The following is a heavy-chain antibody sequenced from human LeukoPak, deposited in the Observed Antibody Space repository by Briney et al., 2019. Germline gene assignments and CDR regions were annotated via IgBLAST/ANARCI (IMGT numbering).Heavy chain of an antibody. CDR3: ARAIVTHDAFDL. D-gene: IGHD4-11*01. J-gene: IGHJ3*01. V-gene: IGHV3-21*01. CDR2: ISISSSYI. Sequence: PGGSLRLSCAASEFSVGSNYVTWVRQAPGKGLEWGSSISISSSYIYYADSLQGRFTIYRDNAKNSLYLQMNSLRAEDTAVYYCARAIVTHDAFDLWGQGTMVTVSS. CDR1: EFSVGSNY.